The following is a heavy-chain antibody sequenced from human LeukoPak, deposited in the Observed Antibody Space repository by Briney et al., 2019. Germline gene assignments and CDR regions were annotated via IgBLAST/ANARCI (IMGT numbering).Heavy chain of an antibody. CDR3: ARHVTDQLLRYFDY. J-gene: IGHJ4*02. D-gene: IGHD2-2*01. CDR1: GGSINSGTYY. V-gene: IGHV4-39*01. CDR2: INHSGST. Sequence: PSETLSLTCTVSGGSINSGTYYWSWIRQPPGKGLEWIGEINHSGSTNYNPSLKSRVTISVDTSKSQFSLKLSSVTAADTAVYYCARHVTDQLLRYFDYWGQGTLVTVSS.